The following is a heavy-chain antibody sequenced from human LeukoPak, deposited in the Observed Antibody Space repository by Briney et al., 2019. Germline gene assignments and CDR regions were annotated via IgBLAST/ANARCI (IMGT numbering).Heavy chain of an antibody. CDR3: ARTPLPAASGWFDP. CDR2: ISAYNGNT. V-gene: IGHV1-18*04. Sequence: ASVKVSCKASGYTFTSYGISWVRQAPGQGLEWMGWISAYNGNTNYAQKLQGRVTITTDTSTSTAYMELRSLRSDDTAVYYCARTPLPAASGWFDPWGQGTLVTVSS. D-gene: IGHD2-2*01. CDR1: GYTFTSYG. J-gene: IGHJ5*02.